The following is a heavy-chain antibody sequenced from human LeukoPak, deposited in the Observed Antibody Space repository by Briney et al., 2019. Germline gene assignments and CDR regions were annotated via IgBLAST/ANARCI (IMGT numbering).Heavy chain of an antibody. CDR1: GYTFTDYH. Sequence: GASVKVSCKASGYTFTDYHLHWVRQAPGQGIEWMGWLNPNSGGTNYARTFQGRVTMTSDTSMRTTYMELSRLTVDDTAVYYCARVGKWPLDLPIFGFWGQGTRITVSS. CDR3: ARVGKWPLDLPIFGF. J-gene: IGHJ4*02. D-gene: IGHD3-3*01. V-gene: IGHV1-2*02. CDR2: LNPNSGGT.